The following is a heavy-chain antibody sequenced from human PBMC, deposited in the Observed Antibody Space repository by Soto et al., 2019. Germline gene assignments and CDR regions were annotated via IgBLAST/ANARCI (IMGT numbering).Heavy chain of an antibody. CDR3: ARWGGNWNDAAVLFDY. CDR2: IYHSGST. Sequence: SETLSLTCTVSGYSISSGYYWGWIRQPPGKGLEWIGSIYHSGSTYYNPSLKSRVTISVDTSKNQFSLKLSSVTAADTAVYYCARWGGNWNDAAVLFDYWGQGTLVTVSS. V-gene: IGHV4-38-2*02. CDR1: GYSISSGYY. J-gene: IGHJ4*02. D-gene: IGHD1-1*01.